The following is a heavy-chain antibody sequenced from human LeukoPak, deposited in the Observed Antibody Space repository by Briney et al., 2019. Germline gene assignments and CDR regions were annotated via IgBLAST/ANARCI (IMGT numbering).Heavy chain of an antibody. V-gene: IGHV1-18*01. D-gene: IGHD3-22*01. Sequence: ASVKVSCKASGYTFTSYGISWVRQAPGQGLEWMGWISAYNGNTNYAQKLQGRVTMTTDTSTSTAYMELSSLRSDDTAIYYCARGRHFDSDGYYAAFYFDHWGQGTLVTVSS. CDR1: GYTFTSYG. CDR3: ARGRHFDSDGYYAAFYFDH. CDR2: ISAYNGNT. J-gene: IGHJ4*02.